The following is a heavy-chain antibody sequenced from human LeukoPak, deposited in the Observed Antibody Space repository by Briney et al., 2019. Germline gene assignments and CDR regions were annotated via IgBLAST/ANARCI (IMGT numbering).Heavy chain of an antibody. Sequence: SETLSLTCTVSGGSISSYYWSWIRQPPGKGLEWIGYIYYSGSTNYNPSLKSRVTISVDTSKNQFSLKLSSVTAADTAVYYCARAAGWLQAWYFDYWGQGTLVTVSS. V-gene: IGHV4-59*01. CDR2: IYYSGST. D-gene: IGHD5-24*01. CDR3: ARAAGWLQAWYFDY. J-gene: IGHJ4*02. CDR1: GGSISSYY.